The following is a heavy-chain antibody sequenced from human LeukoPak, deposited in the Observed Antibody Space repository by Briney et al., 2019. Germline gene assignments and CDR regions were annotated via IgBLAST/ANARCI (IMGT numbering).Heavy chain of an antibody. V-gene: IGHV3-21*01. D-gene: IGHD3-22*01. CDR3: ARDTDQYYYDSSGYP. CDR2: ISSSSSYI. J-gene: IGHJ4*02. Sequence: GGSLRLSCAASGCTFSSESMNWGRQAPGKGLEWVSSISSSSSYIYYADSVKGRFTISRDNAKNSLYLQMNSLRAEDTAVYYCARDTDQYYYDSSGYPWGQGTLVTVSS. CDR1: GCTFSSES.